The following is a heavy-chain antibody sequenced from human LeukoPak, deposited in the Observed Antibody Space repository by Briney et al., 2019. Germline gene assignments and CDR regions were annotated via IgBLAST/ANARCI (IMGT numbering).Heavy chain of an antibody. V-gene: IGHV4-39*07. D-gene: IGHD6-19*01. J-gene: IGHJ4*02. CDR2: IYYSGST. CDR1: GGSISSSSYY. CDR3: ARGISSGWSPLRYFDY. Sequence: SETLSLACTVSGGSISSSSYYWGWIRQPPGKGLEWIGSIYYSGSTYYNPSLKSRVTISVDTSKNQFSLKLSSVTAADTAVYYCARGISSGWSPLRYFDYWGQGTLVTVSS.